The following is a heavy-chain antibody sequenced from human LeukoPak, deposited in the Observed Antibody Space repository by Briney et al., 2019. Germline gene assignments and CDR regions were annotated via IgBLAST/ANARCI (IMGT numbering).Heavy chain of an antibody. D-gene: IGHD1-14*01. V-gene: IGHV4-38-2*02. J-gene: IGHJ3*02. CDR2: IYHSGST. Sequence: PSETLSLTCTVSGYSISSGYYWGWIRQPPGKGLEWIGSIYHSGSTYYNPSLKSRVTISVDTSKNQFSLKLSSVIAADTAVYYCARYEPRNAFDIWGQGTMVTVSS. CDR3: ARYEPRNAFDI. CDR1: GYSISSGYY.